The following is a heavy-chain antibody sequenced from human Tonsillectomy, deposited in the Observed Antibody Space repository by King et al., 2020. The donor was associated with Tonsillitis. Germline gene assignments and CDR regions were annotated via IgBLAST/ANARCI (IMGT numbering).Heavy chain of an antibody. CDR2: ISYIVRT. D-gene: IGHD3-10*01. CDR3: VRSRGRGPFDI. V-gene: IGHV4-39*01. J-gene: IGHJ3*02. CDR1: GGSISSASYY. Sequence: QLQESGPGLVKPSETLSLTCTGSGGSISSASYYWGWMRQPPGKGLEWIAKISYIVRTYYNPSLRSRVTISVDTSKNQFSLRLTSVTASDTAVYYCVRSRGRGPFDIWGQGTMVTVSS.